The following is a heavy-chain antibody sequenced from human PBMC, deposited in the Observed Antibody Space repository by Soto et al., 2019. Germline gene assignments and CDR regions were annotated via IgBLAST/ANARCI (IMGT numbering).Heavy chain of an antibody. D-gene: IGHD2-21*02. CDR3: ARIYDCGGDCYPLDY. J-gene: IGHJ4*02. V-gene: IGHV2-26*01. CDR2: IFSNDEK. CDR1: GFSLSNPRMG. Sequence: SGPTLVNPTETLTLTCTVSGFSLSNPRMGVSWIRQPPGKALEWLGSIFSNDEKSYSLSLKSRLTFSKDTSKTQVVLTMTNMDPADTATYYCARIYDCGGDCYPLDYWGLGTLVTVSS.